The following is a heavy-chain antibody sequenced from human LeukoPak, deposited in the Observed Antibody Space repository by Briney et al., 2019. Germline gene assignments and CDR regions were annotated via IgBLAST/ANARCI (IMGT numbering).Heavy chain of an antibody. Sequence: GGSLRLSCAASGFTFSGSAMHWVRQAPGKGLEWVSAISGSGGSTYYADSVKGRFTISRDNSKNTLYLQMNSLRAEDTAVYYCAKDGSGSYRGDAFDIWGQGTMVTVSS. J-gene: IGHJ3*02. CDR3: AKDGSGSYRGDAFDI. CDR1: GFTFSGSA. V-gene: IGHV3-23*01. D-gene: IGHD3-10*01. CDR2: ISGSGGST.